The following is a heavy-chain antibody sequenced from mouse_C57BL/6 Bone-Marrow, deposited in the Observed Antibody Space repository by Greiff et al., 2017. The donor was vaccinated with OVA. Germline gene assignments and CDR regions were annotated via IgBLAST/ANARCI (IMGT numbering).Heavy chain of an antibody. CDR2: IYPGNSDT. J-gene: IGHJ2*01. D-gene: IGHD1-1*01. CDR1: GYTFTSYW. V-gene: IGHV1-5*01. CDR3: TRRSSPYYIDY. Sequence: VQLQQSGTVLARPGASVKMSCKTSGYTFTSYWMHWVKQRPGQGLEWIGAIYPGNSDTSYNQKFKGKAKLTAVTSASTAYMELSSLTNEDSAGYYGTRRSSPYYIDYWGQGTTLTVSS.